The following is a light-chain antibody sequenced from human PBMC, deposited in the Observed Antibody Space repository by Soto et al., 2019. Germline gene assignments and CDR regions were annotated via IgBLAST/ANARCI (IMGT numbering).Light chain of an antibody. Sequence: DIQMTQSPSSLSASVGDRVTITCQASQDISNYLNWYQQKPGKAPKLLIYDASNLERGVTSRFSGSGSGTDFTFTIISMQPEDIATYYCQQYDNLCPFGQGTQVEIK. V-gene: IGKV1-33*01. CDR2: DAS. CDR3: QQYDNLCP. CDR1: QDISNY. J-gene: IGKJ1*01.